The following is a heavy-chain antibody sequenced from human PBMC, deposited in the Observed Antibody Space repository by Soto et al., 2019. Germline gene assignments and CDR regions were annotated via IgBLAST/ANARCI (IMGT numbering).Heavy chain of an antibody. V-gene: IGHV6-1*01. D-gene: IGHD2-2*02. CDR3: ARLVVPAAIGNDAFDI. CDR1: GDSVSSNSAA. Sequence: SQTLSLTCAISGDSVSSNSAAWNWIRQSPSRGLEWLGRTYYRSKWYNDYAVSVKSRITINPDTSKNQFSLQLNSVTPEDTAVYYCARLVVPAAIGNDAFDIWGQGTMVTVSS. J-gene: IGHJ3*02. CDR2: TYYRSKWYN.